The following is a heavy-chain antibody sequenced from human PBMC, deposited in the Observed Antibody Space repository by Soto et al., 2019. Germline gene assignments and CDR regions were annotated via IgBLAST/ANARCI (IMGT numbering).Heavy chain of an antibody. V-gene: IGHV4-39*01. D-gene: IGHD6-6*01. CDR2: IYYSVST. Sequence: SETLSLTFTVSGGSISSSSYYWGWIRQPPGKGLEWIGSIYYSVSTYYNPSLKSRVTISVDTSKNQFSLKLSSVTAADTAVYYCARQSRIADRRFPDYWGQGTLVTVS. CDR3: ARQSRIADRRFPDY. J-gene: IGHJ4*02. CDR1: GGSISSSSYY.